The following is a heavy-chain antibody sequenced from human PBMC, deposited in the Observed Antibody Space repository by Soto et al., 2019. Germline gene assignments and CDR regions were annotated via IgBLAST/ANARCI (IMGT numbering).Heavy chain of an antibody. J-gene: IGHJ4*02. V-gene: IGHV3-33*01. CDR2: IWYDGSNK. Sequence: GSLRLSCAASGCTFSSYGMHWVRQAPGKGLEWVAVIWYDGSNKYYADSVKGRFTISRDNSKNTLYLQMNSLRAEDTAVYYCARGGDYNVLTHLGYFDYWGQGT. D-gene: IGHD3-9*01. CDR1: GCTFSSYG. CDR3: ARGGDYNVLTHLGYFDY.